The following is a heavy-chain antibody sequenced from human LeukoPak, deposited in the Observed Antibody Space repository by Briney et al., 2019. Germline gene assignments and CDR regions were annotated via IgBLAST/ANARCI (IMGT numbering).Heavy chain of an antibody. CDR3: ARGEEAAGVVFDP. CDR1: GDSISSGDYY. Sequence: ASETLSLTCTVSGDSISSGDYYWSWIRQPPGKGLEWIGYIYYSGSTNYNPSLKSRVTISIDTSKNQFSLKLSSVTAADTAVYYCARGEEAAGVVFDPWGQGTLVTVSS. CDR2: IYYSGST. J-gene: IGHJ5*02. V-gene: IGHV4-61*08. D-gene: IGHD6-13*01.